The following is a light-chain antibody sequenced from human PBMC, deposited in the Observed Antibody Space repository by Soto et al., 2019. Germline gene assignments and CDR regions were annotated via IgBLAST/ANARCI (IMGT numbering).Light chain of an antibody. CDR2: DAS. V-gene: IGKV3-11*01. CDR1: QSVSSY. Sequence: EIVLTQSPATLSLSPGERATLSCRASQSVSSYLAWYQQKTGQAHRLLIYDASNRATGIPARFSGSGSGTDFTLNIRRIENEDLAVYYCETRNNWPITLGQGERREIK. J-gene: IGKJ5*01. CDR3: ETRNNWPIT.